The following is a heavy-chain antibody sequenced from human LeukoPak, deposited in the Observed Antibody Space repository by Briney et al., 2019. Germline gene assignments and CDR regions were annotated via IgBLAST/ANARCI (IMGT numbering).Heavy chain of an antibody. CDR3: ASSSWAYYYYYYYMDV. CDR2: INHSGST. V-gene: IGHV4-34*01. CDR1: GGSFSGYY. Sequence: SETLSLTCAVYGGSFSGYYWSWIRQPPGKGLEWIGEINHSGSTNYNPSLKSRVTISVDTSKNQFSLKLSSVTAADTAVYYCASSSWAYYYYYYYMDVWGKGTTVTVSS. J-gene: IGHJ6*03. D-gene: IGHD6-6*01.